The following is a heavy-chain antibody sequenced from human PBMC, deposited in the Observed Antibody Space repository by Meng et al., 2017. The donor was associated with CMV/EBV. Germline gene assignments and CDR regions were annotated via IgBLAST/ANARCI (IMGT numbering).Heavy chain of an antibody. CDR1: RGSCSSVDYN. CDR3: ARVGRTSCYDY. V-gene: IGHV4-30-4*08. D-gene: IGHD2-2*01. Sequence: EKVQQSAPVLVKPPPTLCLPCTVPRGSCSSVDYNWSWISQHPAKGLEWIGYIYYSGSTYYNPSLKSPVTISVDTSKNQFSLKLSSVTAADTAVYYCARVGRTSCYDYWGQGTLVTVSS. CDR2: IYYSGST. J-gene: IGHJ4*02.